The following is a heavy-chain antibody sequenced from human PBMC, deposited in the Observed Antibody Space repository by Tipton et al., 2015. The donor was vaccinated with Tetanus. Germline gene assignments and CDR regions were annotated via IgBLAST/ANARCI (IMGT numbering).Heavy chain of an antibody. D-gene: IGHD6-13*01. CDR1: GITFSDYT. Sequence: GSLRLSCAASGITFSDYTMNWVRQAPGKGLEWVSYISAIGSIIFYADSVRGRFTVSRDNAKDSLYLQMNSLRDEDTAVYFCACHRHSNWFDYWGQGTLVTVSS. CDR3: ACHRHSNWFDY. CDR2: ISAIGSII. J-gene: IGHJ4*02. V-gene: IGHV3-48*02.